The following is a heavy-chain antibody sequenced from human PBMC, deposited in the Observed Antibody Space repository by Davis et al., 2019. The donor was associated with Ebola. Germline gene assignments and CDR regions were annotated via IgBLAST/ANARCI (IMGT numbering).Heavy chain of an antibody. CDR2: ISSSSSTL. Sequence: GESLKISCAASGFTFSSYSMNWVRQAPGKGLEWVSYISSSSSTLYYADSVKGRFTISRDNAKNSLYLQMNSLRDEDTAVYYCARGGDSSGYYLSLYYYYGMDVWGQGTTVTVSS. D-gene: IGHD3-22*01. V-gene: IGHV3-48*02. CDR3: ARGGDSSGYYLSLYYYYGMDV. CDR1: GFTFSSYS. J-gene: IGHJ6*02.